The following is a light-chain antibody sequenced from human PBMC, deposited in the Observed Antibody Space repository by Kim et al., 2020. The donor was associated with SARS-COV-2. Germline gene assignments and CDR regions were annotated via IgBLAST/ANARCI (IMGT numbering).Light chain of an antibody. CDR3: QQYGSSPYS. CDR1: QTVSSSY. J-gene: IGKJ2*03. Sequence: LAPGERATPSCRASQTVSSSYLAWYQQKPGQAPRLLIYGASSRATGIPDRFSGSGSGTDFSLTIRRLEPEDFAVYYCQQYGSSPYSFGQGTKLEI. CDR2: GAS. V-gene: IGKV3-20*01.